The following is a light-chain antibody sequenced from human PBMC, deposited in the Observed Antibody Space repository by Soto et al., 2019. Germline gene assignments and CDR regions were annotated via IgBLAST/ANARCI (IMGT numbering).Light chain of an antibody. Sequence: DIQMTQSPATLSASVGYRFAITCRASQSISSWLAWYQQQPGKAPTLLIYKASSLESGVPSRFSGSGSGTEFTLTIRSLQPDDFATYYCQQYNSYPPWTFGQGTKVDIK. J-gene: IGKJ1*01. CDR2: KAS. CDR1: QSISSW. V-gene: IGKV1-5*03. CDR3: QQYNSYPPWT.